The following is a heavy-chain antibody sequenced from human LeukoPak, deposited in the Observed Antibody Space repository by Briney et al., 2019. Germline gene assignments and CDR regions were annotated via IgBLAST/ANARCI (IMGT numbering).Heavy chain of an antibody. CDR3: AKDPTNWGNYGYFDY. J-gene: IGHJ4*02. D-gene: IGHD3-16*01. CDR2: ISAYNGNT. CDR1: GYTFTSYG. Sequence: GASVKVSCKASGYTFTSYGISWVRQAPGQGLEWMGWISAYNGNTNYAQKLQGRVTMTTDTSTSTAYMELRSLRSDDTAVYYCAKDPTNWGNYGYFDYWGQGTLVTVSS. V-gene: IGHV1-18*01.